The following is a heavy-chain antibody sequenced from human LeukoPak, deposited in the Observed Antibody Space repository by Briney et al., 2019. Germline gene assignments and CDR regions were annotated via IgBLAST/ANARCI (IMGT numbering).Heavy chain of an antibody. CDR1: GGTFSSYA. CDR3: ARRLATIIAFDI. Sequence: SVKVSCKASGGTFSSYAISWVRQAPGQGLEWMGRIIPILGIANYAQKFQGRVTITADKSTSTAYMELSSLRSEDTAVYYCARRLATIIAFDIWGQGTMVTVSS. V-gene: IGHV1-69*04. CDR2: IIPILGIA. D-gene: IGHD5-12*01. J-gene: IGHJ3*02.